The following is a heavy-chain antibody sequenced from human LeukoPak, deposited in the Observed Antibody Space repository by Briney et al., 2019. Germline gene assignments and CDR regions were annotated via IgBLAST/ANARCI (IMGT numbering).Heavy chain of an antibody. J-gene: IGHJ4*02. V-gene: IGHV2-5*02. D-gene: IGHD2-15*01. CDR3: VHRPRTFGGFDY. Sequence: SGPTLVNPTQTLTLTCTFSGFSLSTSGVGVGWIRQPPGKALEWLALIFWDDDKRYSPSLKNRLTIAKDTSKNQVVLTMTNMDPVDTATYYCVHRPRTFGGFDYWGQGTLVTVSS. CDR1: GFSLSTSGVG. CDR2: IFWDDDK.